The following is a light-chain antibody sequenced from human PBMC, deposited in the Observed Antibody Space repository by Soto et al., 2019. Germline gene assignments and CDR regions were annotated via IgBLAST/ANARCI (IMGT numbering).Light chain of an antibody. CDR1: QGISKL. CDR2: GAS. J-gene: IGKJ1*01. Sequence: DIQMTQCPSTLSASVGDRVTITCRASQGISKLLAWSQQKPGKAPKRLIYGASSLENGVPSRFSGSGSGTEFTLSISSLQPDDFATYCCHQYNSYGMSSFGQWTKVDLK. CDR3: HQYNSYGMSS. V-gene: IGKV1-5*01.